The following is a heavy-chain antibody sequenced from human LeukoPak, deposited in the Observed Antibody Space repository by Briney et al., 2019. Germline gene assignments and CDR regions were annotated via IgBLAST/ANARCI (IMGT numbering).Heavy chain of an antibody. CDR2: INHSGST. J-gene: IGHJ6*03. CDR1: GGSFSGFY. CDR3: ARVRGAARDYYYYYMDV. V-gene: IGHV4-34*01. Sequence: SETLSLTCAVYGGSFSGFYWRWIRQPPGKWLEWIGEINHSGSTNYNPSLKSRVTISVDTSKNQFSLKLSSVTAADTAVYYCARVRGAARDYYYYYMDVWGKGTTVTVSS. D-gene: IGHD6-6*01.